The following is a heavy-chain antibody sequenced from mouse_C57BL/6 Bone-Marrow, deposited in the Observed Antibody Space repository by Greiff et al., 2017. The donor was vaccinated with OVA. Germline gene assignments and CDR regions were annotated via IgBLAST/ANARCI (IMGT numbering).Heavy chain of an antibody. CDR3: ARPSYDYGFDY. CDR2: INSDGGST. V-gene: IGHV5-2*01. Sequence: EVKLMESGGGLVQPGESLKLSCESNEYEFPSHDMSWVRKTPEKRLELVAAINSDGGSTYYPDTMERRVIISRDNTKKTLYLQMSSLRSEDTALYYCARPSYDYGFDYWGQGTTLTVSS. J-gene: IGHJ2*01. CDR1: EYEFPSHD. D-gene: IGHD2-4*01.